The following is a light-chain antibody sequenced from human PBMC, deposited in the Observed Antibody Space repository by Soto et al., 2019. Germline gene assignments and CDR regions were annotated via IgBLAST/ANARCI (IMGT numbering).Light chain of an antibody. V-gene: IGKV1-33*01. CDR1: QDISNY. CDR3: QQYDNIPYT. Sequence: DIQMTQSPSSLSASVGDRVTITCQASQDISNYLNWYQQKPGKAPKLLIYDASNLETGVPSRFSGSGSGTDFTFTISSLQAEDIATYYCQQYDNIPYTFCQGTKLEIK. CDR2: DAS. J-gene: IGKJ2*01.